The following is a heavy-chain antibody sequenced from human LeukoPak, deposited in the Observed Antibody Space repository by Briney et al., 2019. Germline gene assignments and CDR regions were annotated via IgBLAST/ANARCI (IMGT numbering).Heavy chain of an antibody. J-gene: IGHJ4*02. CDR1: GFSFNTYR. CDR3: ARPDDSESFYRANHY. V-gene: IGHV3-30*03. D-gene: IGHD3-10*01. CDR2: ISNDGNNK. Sequence: GRPLRRSWAASGFSFNTYRMHWVREAPGQGLEWVADISNDGNNKYYADSVKGRFTISRDNSNNTLSLQMNGLRVEDAAVYYCARPDDSESFYRANHYWGRGTLVTVS.